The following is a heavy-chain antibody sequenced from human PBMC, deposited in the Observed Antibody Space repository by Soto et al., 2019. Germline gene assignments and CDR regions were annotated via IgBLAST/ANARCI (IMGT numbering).Heavy chain of an antibody. CDR2: ISAYNGNT. J-gene: IGHJ5*02. CDR3: ARDPTNPIVLVPASNWFDP. V-gene: IGHV1-18*01. Sequence: QVQLVQSGAEVKKPGASVKVSCKASGYTFTSYGISWVRQAPGQGLEWMGWISAYNGNTNYAQKLQGRVTMTTDTXXSXAXXELRSLRSDDTAVYYCARDPTNPIVLVPASNWFDPWGQGTLVTVSS. D-gene: IGHD2-2*01. CDR1: GYTFTSYG.